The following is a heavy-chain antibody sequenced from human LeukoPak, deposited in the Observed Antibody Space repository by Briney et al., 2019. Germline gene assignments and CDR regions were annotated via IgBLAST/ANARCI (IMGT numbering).Heavy chain of an antibody. V-gene: IGHV4-31*03. CDR2: IYYSGST. D-gene: IGHD3-22*01. CDR1: GGSISSGTYY. Sequence: SETLSLTCSVSGGSISSGTYYWSWIRQHPGKGLEWIGYIYYSGSTYYNPSLKSRVTISVDTSKNQFSLKLSSVTAADTAVYSCARGAHYDRSGYYLYYWGQGSRVTVSS. CDR3: ARGAHYDRSGYYLYY. J-gene: IGHJ4*02.